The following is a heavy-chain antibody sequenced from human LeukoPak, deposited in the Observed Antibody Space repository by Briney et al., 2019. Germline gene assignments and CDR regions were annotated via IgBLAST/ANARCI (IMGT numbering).Heavy chain of an antibody. Sequence: SETLSLTCTVSGGSISSYYCNWIRQPAGKGLEWIGRIYTSGNTNYNPSLKSRVTMSVDTSKNQFSLKLSSVTAADTAVYYCARGGLRFLEGAFDIWGQGTMVTVSS. D-gene: IGHD3-3*01. V-gene: IGHV4-4*07. CDR1: GGSISSYY. CDR2: IYTSGNT. J-gene: IGHJ3*02. CDR3: ARGGLRFLEGAFDI.